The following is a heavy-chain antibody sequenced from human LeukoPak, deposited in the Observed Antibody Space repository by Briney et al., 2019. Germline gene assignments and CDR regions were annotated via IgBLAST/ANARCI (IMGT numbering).Heavy chain of an antibody. CDR2: ISYDGSNK. CDR3: ASYDMDV. Sequence: PGGSLRLSCAASGFTFSSYAMHWVRQAPGKELEWVAVISYDGSNKYYADSVKGRFTISRDNSKNTLYLQMNSLRAEDTAVYYCASYDMDVWGQGTTVTVSS. J-gene: IGHJ6*02. CDR1: GFTFSSYA. V-gene: IGHV3-30-3*01.